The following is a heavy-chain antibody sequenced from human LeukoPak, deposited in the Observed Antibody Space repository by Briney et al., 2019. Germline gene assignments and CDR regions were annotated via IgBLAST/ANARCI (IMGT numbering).Heavy chain of an antibody. V-gene: IGHV1-69*06. D-gene: IGHD1-1*01. CDR2: IIPIFGTA. CDR3: ARDPPNWNDPNYFDY. J-gene: IGHJ4*02. Sequence: GSSVKVSCKASGCTFSSYAISWVRQAPGQGLEWMGGIIPIFGTANYAQKFQGRVTITADKSTSTAYMELSSLRSEDTAVYYCARDPPNWNDPNYFDYWGQGTLVTVSS. CDR1: GCTFSSYA.